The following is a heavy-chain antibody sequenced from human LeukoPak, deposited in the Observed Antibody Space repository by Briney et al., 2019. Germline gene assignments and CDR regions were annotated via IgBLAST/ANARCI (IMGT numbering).Heavy chain of an antibody. CDR2: ISAYNGNT. Sequence: ASVKVSCKASGYTFTSYGISRVRQAPGQGLEWMGWISAYNGNTNYAQKLQGRVTMTTDTSTSTAYMELRSLRSDDTAVYYCARAGITMVRGVIITKYYFDYWGQGTLVTVSS. D-gene: IGHD3-10*01. J-gene: IGHJ4*02. V-gene: IGHV1-18*01. CDR3: ARAGITMVRGVIITKYYFDY. CDR1: GYTFTSYG.